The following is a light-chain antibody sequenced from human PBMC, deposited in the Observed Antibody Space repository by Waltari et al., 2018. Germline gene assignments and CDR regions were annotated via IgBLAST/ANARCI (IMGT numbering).Light chain of an antibody. Sequence: DIQMTQSPSTLSASVGDRVTITCRASQSIGSWLAWYQQKPGKAPKLLIYKASSLQSGVPSRFSGSGSGTGFTLSISSLQPDDFATYYCQQYNTYPLTFGPGTKVEIK. CDR2: KAS. CDR1: QSIGSW. CDR3: QQYNTYPLT. J-gene: IGKJ3*01. V-gene: IGKV1-5*03.